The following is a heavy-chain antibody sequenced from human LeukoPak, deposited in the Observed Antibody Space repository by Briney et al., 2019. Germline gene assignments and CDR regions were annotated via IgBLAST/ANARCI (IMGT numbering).Heavy chain of an antibody. J-gene: IGHJ4*02. CDR2: ISSSSSYI. V-gene: IGHV3-21*01. Sequence: GGSLRLSCAASGFTFSNYGMHWVRQAPGKGLEWVSSISSSSSYIYYADSVKGRFTISRDNAKNSLYLQMNSLRAEDTAVYYCAREDIVVVPAATSLIDYWGQGTLATVSS. CDR3: AREDIVVVPAATSLIDY. CDR1: GFTFSNYG. D-gene: IGHD2-2*01.